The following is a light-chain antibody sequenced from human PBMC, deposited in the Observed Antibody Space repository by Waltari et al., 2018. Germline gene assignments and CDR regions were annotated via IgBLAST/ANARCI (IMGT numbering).Light chain of an antibody. CDR2: VNSDGSH. J-gene: IGLJ3*02. CDR1: SGHSRHI. V-gene: IGLV4-69*01. Sequence: QLVLTQSPSASASLGASVKLTCTLASGHSRHIIAWPQQKPEKGPRFLMKVNSDGSHTKGDEIPDRFSGSSSGPERYLTISSVQSEDEADYYCQTGGHGTWVFGGGTKLTVL. CDR3: QTGGHGTWV.